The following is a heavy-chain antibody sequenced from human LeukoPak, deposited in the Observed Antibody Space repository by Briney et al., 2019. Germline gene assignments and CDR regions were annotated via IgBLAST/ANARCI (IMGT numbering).Heavy chain of an antibody. CDR2: ISGSGDYT. CDR3: ARRPYSGSPNWFDP. J-gene: IGHJ5*02. D-gene: IGHD1-26*01. Sequence: GGSLRLSCAASGFTFSDYAMSWVRQPPGKGLEWVSTISGSGDYTYYADSVRGRFTISRDNSKNTLYLQMNSLRVEDTAVYYCARRPYSGSPNWFDPWGQGTLVTVSS. V-gene: IGHV3-23*01. CDR1: GFTFSDYA.